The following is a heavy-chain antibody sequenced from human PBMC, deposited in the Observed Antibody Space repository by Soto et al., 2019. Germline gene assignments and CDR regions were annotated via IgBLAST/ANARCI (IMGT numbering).Heavy chain of an antibody. CDR2: INHSGST. J-gene: IGHJ5*02. V-gene: IGHV4-34*01. Sequence: QVQLQQWGAGLLKPSETLSLTCAVYGGSFSGYYWSWIRQPPGKGLEWIGEINHSGSTNYNPSLKSPVTISVDTSQNQFSLKLSAVTAADTAVYYCARGRWGYYYGSGSYPAGWFDPWGQGTLVTVSS. CDR1: GGSFSGYY. CDR3: ARGRWGYYYGSGSYPAGWFDP. D-gene: IGHD3-10*01.